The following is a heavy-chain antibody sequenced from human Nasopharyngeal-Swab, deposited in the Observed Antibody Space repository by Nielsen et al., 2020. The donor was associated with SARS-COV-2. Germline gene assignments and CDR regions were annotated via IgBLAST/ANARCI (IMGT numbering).Heavy chain of an antibody. CDR2: ISYDGSNK. Sequence: GGSLGLSCAAFGFTSVSYAMHWVRQAPGKGLEWVAVISYDGSNKYYADSVKGRFTISRDNSKNTLYLQMNSLRAEDTAVYYCANWFDPWGQGTLVTVSS. V-gene: IGHV3-30-3*02. CDR3: ANWFDP. J-gene: IGHJ5*02. CDR1: GFTSVSYA.